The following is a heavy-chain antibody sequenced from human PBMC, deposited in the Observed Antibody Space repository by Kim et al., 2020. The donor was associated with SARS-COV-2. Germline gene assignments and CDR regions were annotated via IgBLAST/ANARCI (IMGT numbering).Heavy chain of an antibody. J-gene: IGHJ6*02. Sequence: SETLSLTCTVSGGSISSYYWSWIRQPPGKGLEWIGYIYYSGSTNYNPSLKSRVTISVDTSKNQFSLKLSSVTAADTAVYYCARVPLGMATIGGRPRGPRTDYYYGMDVWGQGTTVTVSS. CDR3: ARVPLGMATIGGRPRGPRTDYYYGMDV. D-gene: IGHD5-12*01. CDR2: IYYSGST. V-gene: IGHV4-59*01. CDR1: GGSISSYY.